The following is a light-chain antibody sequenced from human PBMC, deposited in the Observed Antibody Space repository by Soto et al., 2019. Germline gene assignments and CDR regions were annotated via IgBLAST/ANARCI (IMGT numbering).Light chain of an antibody. V-gene: IGKV3-20*01. CDR3: QQYGSSRGWT. CDR1: QSVSSSY. Sequence: EIVLTQSPGTLSLSPGERATLSCRASQSVSSSYLAWYQQKPGQAPRLLIHGASSRATGIPDRFSGSGSGTDFTLTISRLEPEDFAVYYCQQYGSSRGWTFGQGTKVEIK. CDR2: GAS. J-gene: IGKJ1*01.